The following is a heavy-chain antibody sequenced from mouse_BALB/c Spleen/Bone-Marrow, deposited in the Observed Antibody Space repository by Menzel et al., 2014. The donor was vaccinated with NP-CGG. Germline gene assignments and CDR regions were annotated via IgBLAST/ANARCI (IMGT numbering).Heavy chain of an antibody. CDR2: IDPANGNT. J-gene: IGHJ4*01. CDR1: GFNIKDTY. CDR3: ARWEYYAVDY. D-gene: IGHD4-1*01. Sequence: VQLKESGAELVKPGASVKLSCTASGFNIKDTYMHWVKQRPEQGLEWIGRIDPANGNTKYDPKFQGKATITADTSSNTAYLQVSSLTSEDTAVYYCARWEYYAVDYWGQGTSVTVSS. V-gene: IGHV14-3*02.